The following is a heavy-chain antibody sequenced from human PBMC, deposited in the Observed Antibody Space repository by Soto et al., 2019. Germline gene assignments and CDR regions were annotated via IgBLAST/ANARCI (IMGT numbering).Heavy chain of an antibody. V-gene: IGHV1-69*04. D-gene: IGHD3-10*01. Sequence: SVKVSCKASGGTFSSYTISWVRQAPGQGLEWMGRIIPVLGIANYAQNFQGRVTITADKSTSTAYMELSSLRSEDTAVYYCARDWAPLSYGSGKNWFDPWGQGALVTVSS. CDR2: IIPVLGIA. CDR3: ARDWAPLSYGSGKNWFDP. CDR1: GGTFSSYT. J-gene: IGHJ5*02.